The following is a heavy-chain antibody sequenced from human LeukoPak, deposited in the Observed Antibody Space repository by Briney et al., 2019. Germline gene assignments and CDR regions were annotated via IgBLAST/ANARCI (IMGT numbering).Heavy chain of an antibody. Sequence: QPGGSLRLSCAASGFTFSSYAMSWVRRAPGKGLEWVSAISGSGGSTYYADSVKGRFTISRDNSKNTLYLQMNSLRAEDTAVYYCVRTMVRGVISYYFDYWGQGTLVTVSS. D-gene: IGHD3-10*01. J-gene: IGHJ4*02. CDR2: ISGSGGST. CDR1: GFTFSSYA. V-gene: IGHV3-23*01. CDR3: VRTMVRGVISYYFDY.